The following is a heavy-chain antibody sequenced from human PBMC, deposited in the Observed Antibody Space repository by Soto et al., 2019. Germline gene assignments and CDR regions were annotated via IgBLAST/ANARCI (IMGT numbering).Heavy chain of an antibody. D-gene: IGHD6-13*01. J-gene: IGHJ4*02. V-gene: IGHV4-34*01. Sequence: SETLSLTCAVYGGSFSGYYWSWIRQPPGKGLEWIGEINHSGSTNYNPSLKSRVTISVDTSKNQFSLKLSSVAAADTAVHYCARHVLGSSWFGYYFDYWGQGTLVTVSS. CDR2: INHSGST. CDR1: GGSFSGYY. CDR3: ARHVLGSSWFGYYFDY.